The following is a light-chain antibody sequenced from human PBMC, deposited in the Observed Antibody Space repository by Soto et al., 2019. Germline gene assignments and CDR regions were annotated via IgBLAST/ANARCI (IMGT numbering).Light chain of an antibody. CDR2: DVS. CDR3: SSFTTSNSYV. J-gene: IGLJ1*01. CDR1: SSDVGGYQY. V-gene: IGLV2-14*03. Sequence: QSVLTQPASVSGSPGQSIAISCTGSSSDVGGYQYVSWYRQHPGKAPKLMIYDVSHRPSGVSDRFSGSKSGNTASLTISGLQSEDEADYYCSSFTTSNSYVFGTGTKVTVL.